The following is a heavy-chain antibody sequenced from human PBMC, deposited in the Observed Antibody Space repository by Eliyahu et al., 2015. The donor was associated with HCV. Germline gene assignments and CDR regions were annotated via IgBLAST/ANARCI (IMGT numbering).Heavy chain of an antibody. CDR1: GFTLSSSW. CDR2: IRSDGSSI. D-gene: IGHD2-21*01. V-gene: IGHV3-74*01. Sequence: EVQLVESGGGFVQPGESLRLSCXASGFTLSSSWMHWVRQAPGKGLVWVSRIRSDGSSISYADSVKGRFTTSRDNAKNTLYLQMNSLRVEDTAVYYCARSDWLDSWGQGTLVTVSS. CDR3: ARSDWLDS. J-gene: IGHJ4*02.